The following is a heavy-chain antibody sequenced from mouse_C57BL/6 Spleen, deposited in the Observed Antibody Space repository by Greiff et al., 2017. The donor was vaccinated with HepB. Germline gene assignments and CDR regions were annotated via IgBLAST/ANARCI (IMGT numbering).Heavy chain of an antibody. CDR3: TRDDYDGAWFAY. CDR2: ISSGGDYI. J-gene: IGHJ3*01. V-gene: IGHV5-9-1*02. Sequence: EVHLVESGEGLVKPGGSLKLSCAASGFTFSSYAMSWVRQTPEKRLEWVAYISSGGDYIYYADTVKGRFTISRDNARNTLYLQMSSLKSEDTAMYYCTRDDYDGAWFAYWGQGTLVTVSA. CDR1: GFTFSSYA. D-gene: IGHD2-4*01.